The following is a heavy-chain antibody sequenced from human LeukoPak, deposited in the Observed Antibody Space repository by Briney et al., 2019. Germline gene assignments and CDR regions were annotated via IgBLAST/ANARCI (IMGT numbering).Heavy chain of an antibody. CDR1: GFTFDDYA. D-gene: IGHD2-15*01. CDR2: ISWNSGSI. J-gene: IGHJ4*02. CDR3: AKAWYSEVVAAVFDY. V-gene: IGHV3-9*01. Sequence: GGSLRLSCAASGFTFDDYAMHWVRQAPGKGLEWVSGISWNSGSIGYADSVKGRFTISRDNAKNSLYLQMNSLRAEDTALYYCAKAWYSEVVAAVFDYWGQGTLVTVSS.